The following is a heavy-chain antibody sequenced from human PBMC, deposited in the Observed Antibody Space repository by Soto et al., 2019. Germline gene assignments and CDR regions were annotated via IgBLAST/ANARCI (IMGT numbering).Heavy chain of an antibody. CDR2: ISGSGGST. V-gene: IGHV3-23*01. Sequence: EVQLLEAGGGLVQPGGSLRLSCAASGFTFSSYAMSWVRQAPGKGLEWVSAISGSGGSTYHAGSVKGRFTISRDNSKNTLYLQMNSLRAEDTAVYYCAKADSSSFDYWGQGTLVTVSS. CDR1: GFTFSSYA. CDR3: AKADSSSFDY. J-gene: IGHJ4*02. D-gene: IGHD6-13*01.